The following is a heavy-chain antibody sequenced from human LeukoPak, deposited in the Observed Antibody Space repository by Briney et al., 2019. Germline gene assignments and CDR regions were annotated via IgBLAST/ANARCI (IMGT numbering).Heavy chain of an antibody. CDR2: ISSSSSYI. V-gene: IGHV3-21*04. Sequence: GGSLRLSCAASGFTFSSYSMNWVRQAPGKGLEWVSSISSSSSYIYYADSVKGRFTISRDNAKNSLYLQMNSLRAEDMAVYYCARGLYYYDSSGYLYYWGQGTLVTVSS. J-gene: IGHJ4*02. CDR3: ARGLYYYDSSGYLYY. D-gene: IGHD3-22*01. CDR1: GFTFSSYS.